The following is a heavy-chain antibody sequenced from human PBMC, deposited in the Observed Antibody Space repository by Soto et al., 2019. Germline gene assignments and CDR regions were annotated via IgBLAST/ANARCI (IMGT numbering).Heavy chain of an antibody. CDR2: INHSGST. D-gene: IGHD1-26*01. CDR3: AREWTYYMDV. Sequence: QVQLQQWGAGLLKPSETLSLTCAVYGGSFSGYYWSWIRQPPGKGLEWFGEINHSGSTNYNPSLKSRVTISVDTSKNQFSLKLSSVTAADTAVYYCAREWTYYMDVWGKGTTVTVSS. J-gene: IGHJ6*03. V-gene: IGHV4-34*01. CDR1: GGSFSGYY.